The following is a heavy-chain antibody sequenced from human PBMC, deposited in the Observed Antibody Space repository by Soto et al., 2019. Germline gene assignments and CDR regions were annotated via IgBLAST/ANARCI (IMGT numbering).Heavy chain of an antibody. Sequence: PGGSLRLSCAASGFTFSNAWMSWVRQASGKGLEWVGRIKSKTDGGTTDYAAPVKGRFTISRDDSKNTLYLQMNSLKTEDTAVYYCTTASYDFVDYYYGMDVWGQGTTVT. CDR1: GFTFSNAW. CDR3: TTASYDFVDYYYGMDV. J-gene: IGHJ6*02. D-gene: IGHD3-3*01. V-gene: IGHV3-15*01. CDR2: IKSKTDGGTT.